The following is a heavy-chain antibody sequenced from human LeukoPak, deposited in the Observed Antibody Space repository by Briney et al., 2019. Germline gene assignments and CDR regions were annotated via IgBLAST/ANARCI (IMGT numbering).Heavy chain of an antibody. J-gene: IGHJ3*02. CDR1: SGSFSGYY. V-gene: IGHV4-34*01. CDR2: INHSGST. D-gene: IGHD3-10*01. Sequence: SETLSLTCAVYSGSFSGYYWSWIRQPPGKGLEWIGEINHSGSTNYNPSLKSRVTISVDTSKSQFSLKLSSVTAADTAVYYCARRRLLWFGVKSTYAFDIWGQGTMVTVSS. CDR3: ARRRLLWFGVKSTYAFDI.